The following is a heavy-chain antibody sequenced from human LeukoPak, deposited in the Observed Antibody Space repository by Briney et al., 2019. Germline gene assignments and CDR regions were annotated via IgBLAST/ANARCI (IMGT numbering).Heavy chain of an antibody. J-gene: IGHJ4*02. CDR3: ARRRIYDNSGYCLDY. Sequence: SETLSLTCTVSGGSISSYYWSWIRLPPGKGLEWIGYLSKSGNTNYSPSIKSRVTISVDTSKNQFSLMLNSVTAADPAVYYCARRRIYDNSGYCLDYWGQGTLVTVSS. V-gene: IGHV4-4*08. D-gene: IGHD3-22*01. CDR1: GGSISSYY. CDR2: LSKSGNT.